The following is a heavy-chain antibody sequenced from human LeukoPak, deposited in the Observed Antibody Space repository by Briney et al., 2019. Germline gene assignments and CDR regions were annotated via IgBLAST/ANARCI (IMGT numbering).Heavy chain of an antibody. CDR2: IYYSGST. J-gene: IGHJ4*02. CDR3: ARRVSASGRDYFDY. V-gene: IGHV4-59*08. CDR1: GGSISSYY. Sequence: PSETLSLTCTVSGGSISSYYWSWIRQSPGKGLEWIGYIYYSGSTTYNPSLKSRVTISVDPSKSHFSLRLTSMTAADTAVYYCARRVSASGRDYFDYWGQGTLVTVSS. D-gene: IGHD2-2*01.